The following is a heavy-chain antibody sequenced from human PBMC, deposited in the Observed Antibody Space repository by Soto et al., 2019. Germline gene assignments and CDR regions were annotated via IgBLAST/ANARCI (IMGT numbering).Heavy chain of an antibody. J-gene: IGHJ4*02. V-gene: IGHV3-23*01. Sequence: LRLSCVASGFSFSSDAVSWVRQAPGKGLEWVSVISGSDGSTYYADSVKGRFTISRDNSKNTLYLQMNSLRAEDTAVYYCAKDRERDAWYEDYWGQGTLVTVSS. CDR2: ISGSDGST. CDR3: AKDRERDAWYEDY. D-gene: IGHD6-13*01. CDR1: GFSFSSDA.